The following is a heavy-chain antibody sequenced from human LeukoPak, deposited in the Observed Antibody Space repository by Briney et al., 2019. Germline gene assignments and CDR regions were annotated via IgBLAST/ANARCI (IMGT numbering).Heavy chain of an antibody. V-gene: IGHV4-38-2*02. D-gene: IGHD3-10*01. J-gene: IGHJ4*02. CDR2: IYHSGST. CDR1: GYSISSGYY. Sequence: SETLSLTCTVSGYSISSGYYWGWIRQPPGKGLEWIGSIYHSGSTYYNPSLKSRVTISVDTSKNQFSLKLSSVTAADTAVYYCARDLVGGVLDYWGQGTLVTVSS. CDR3: ARDLVGGVLDY.